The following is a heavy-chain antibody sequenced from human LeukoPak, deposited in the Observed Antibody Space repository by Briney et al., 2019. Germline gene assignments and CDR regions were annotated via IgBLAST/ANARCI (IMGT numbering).Heavy chain of an antibody. CDR2: ISSGGGS. CDR1: GFTFRSYV. V-gene: IGHV3-66*01. CDR3: ARAYYYGSGSYRPTHFDY. Sequence: GGSLRLSCAASGFTFRSYVMHWVRQAPGKGLEWVSIISSGGGSYYADSVKGRFTISRDNSKNTLYLQMNSLRAEDTAVYYCARAYYYGSGSYRPTHFDYWGQGTLVTVSS. J-gene: IGHJ4*02. D-gene: IGHD3-10*01.